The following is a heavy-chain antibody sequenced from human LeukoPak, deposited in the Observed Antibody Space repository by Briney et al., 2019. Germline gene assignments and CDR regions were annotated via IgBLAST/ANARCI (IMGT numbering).Heavy chain of an antibody. J-gene: IGHJ5*02. V-gene: IGHV3-74*01. CDR3: ARGIGYCSSTSCYWWFDP. Sequence: GGSLRLSCAASGFTFSSYWMHWVRQAPGKGLVWVSRINSDGSSTSYADSVKGRFTISRDNAKNTLYLQMNSLRAEDTAVYYCARGIGYCSSTSCYWWFDPWGQGTLVTVSS. CDR1: GFTFSSYW. D-gene: IGHD2-2*01. CDR2: INSDGSST.